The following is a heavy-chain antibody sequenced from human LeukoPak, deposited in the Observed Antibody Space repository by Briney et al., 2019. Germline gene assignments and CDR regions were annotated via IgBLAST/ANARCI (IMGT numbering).Heavy chain of an antibody. Sequence: QAGGSLRLSCAATGFTFKDYGMHWVRQPPGKGLEWVSSINWNGGGTDYADSVKGRFTISRDNAKNSLYLQLSSLRPEDTALYYCAKHMSATNTYSFFGLDVWGQGTTVTVSS. V-gene: IGHV3-9*01. J-gene: IGHJ6*02. CDR2: INWNGGGT. D-gene: IGHD1-26*01. CDR3: AKHMSATNTYSFFGLDV. CDR1: GFTFKDYG.